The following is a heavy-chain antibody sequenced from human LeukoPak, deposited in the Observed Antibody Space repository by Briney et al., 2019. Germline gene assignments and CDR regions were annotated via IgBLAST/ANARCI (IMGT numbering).Heavy chain of an antibody. CDR2: ISLNGETT. CDR1: GFTFSSYA. D-gene: IGHD6-19*01. Sequence: GGSLRLSCAASGFTFSSYAMSWVRQAPGKGLEWISAISLNGETTWYADSVKGRFTISRDNSKNTLYLQLTSLRAEDTAVYYCAQGFSSGWYPYWGQGSLVSVSS. V-gene: IGHV3-23*01. J-gene: IGHJ4*02. CDR3: AQGFSSGWYPY.